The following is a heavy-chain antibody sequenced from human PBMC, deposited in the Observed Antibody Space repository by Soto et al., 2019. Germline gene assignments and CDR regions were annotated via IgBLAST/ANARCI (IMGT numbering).Heavy chain of an antibody. J-gene: IGHJ3*02. Sequence: GGSLRLSCAASGFSFSDYYMSWIRQAPGKGLEWISYISSSSTYTDYADSVKGRFTISRDNAKNSLYLQMNSLGAEDMAVYYCARSPYYDSSGYYWSDIWGQGTMVTVSS. D-gene: IGHD3-22*01. V-gene: IGHV3-11*06. CDR1: GFSFSDYY. CDR2: ISSSSTYT. CDR3: ARSPYYDSSGYYWSDI.